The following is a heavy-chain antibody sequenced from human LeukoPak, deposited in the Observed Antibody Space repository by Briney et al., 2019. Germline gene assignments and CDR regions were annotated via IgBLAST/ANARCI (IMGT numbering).Heavy chain of an antibody. CDR1: GFTFSTYN. J-gene: IGHJ5*02. CDR2: ITSSSSYT. Sequence: PGGSLRLSCAASGFTFSTYNMNWVRQAPGKGLEWVSSITSSSSYTFYADSVRGRFTISRDNAKNSLYLQMNSLRAEDTALYYCATAPNSWFDPWGQGTLVTVSS. CDR3: ATAPNSWFDP. V-gene: IGHV3-21*04.